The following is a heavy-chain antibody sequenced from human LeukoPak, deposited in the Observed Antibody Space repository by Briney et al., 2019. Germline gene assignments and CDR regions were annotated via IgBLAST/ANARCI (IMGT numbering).Heavy chain of an antibody. CDR3: ASFNPISLSDY. Sequence: GGSLRLSCKGSGYAFSGDWMHWVRQAPGKGLVWVSRINNDGSSTGYADSVTGRFTLSRDKAKNTQFLQMSSPTAEDTAVYYCASFNPISLSDYWGQGTLVTVSS. V-gene: IGHV3-74*01. CDR2: INNDGSST. CDR1: GYAFSGDW. D-gene: IGHD1-14*01. J-gene: IGHJ4*02.